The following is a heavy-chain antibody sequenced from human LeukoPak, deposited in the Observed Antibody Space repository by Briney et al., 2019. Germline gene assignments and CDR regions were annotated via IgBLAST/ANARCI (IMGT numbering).Heavy chain of an antibody. D-gene: IGHD3-9*01. CDR2: INHSGST. CDR1: GDSVSNGNYY. Sequence: SETLSLTCIVSGDSVSNGNYYWSWIRQPPGKGLEWIGEINHSGSTNYNPSLKSRVTISVDTSKNQFSLKLSSVTAADTAVYYCARVLRYFDWFMDVWGQGTTVTVSS. CDR3: ARVLRYFDWFMDV. V-gene: IGHV4-34*01. J-gene: IGHJ6*02.